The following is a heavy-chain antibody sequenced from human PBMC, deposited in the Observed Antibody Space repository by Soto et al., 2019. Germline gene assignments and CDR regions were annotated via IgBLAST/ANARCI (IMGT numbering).Heavy chain of an antibody. CDR1: GFTFSSYA. D-gene: IGHD2-2*01. Sequence: EVQLLESGGGLVQPGGSLRLSCAASGFTFSSYAMSWVRQAPGKGLEWVSAISGSGGSTYYADSVKGRFTISRDNSKNTLYLQMNSLRDEDTAVYYCAGMSLPALNWFDPWGQGTLVTVSS. J-gene: IGHJ5*02. CDR2: ISGSGGST. CDR3: AGMSLPALNWFDP. V-gene: IGHV3-23*01.